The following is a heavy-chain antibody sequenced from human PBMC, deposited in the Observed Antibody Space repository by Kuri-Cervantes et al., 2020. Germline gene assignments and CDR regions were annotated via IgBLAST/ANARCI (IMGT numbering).Heavy chain of an antibody. CDR1: GFTFSGSA. J-gene: IGHJ6*02. D-gene: IGHD4-23*01. V-gene: IGHV3-73*01. CDR3: ARDLSVTTLVQYYYYGVDV. CDR2: IRNKANNYAT. Sequence: LSLTCAASGFTFSGSAIHWVRQASGKGLEWVGRIRNKANNYATTYAASVKGRFTISRDNAKNSLFLQMNSLRDEDTAVYYCARDLSVTTLVQYYYYGVDVWGQGTTVTVSS.